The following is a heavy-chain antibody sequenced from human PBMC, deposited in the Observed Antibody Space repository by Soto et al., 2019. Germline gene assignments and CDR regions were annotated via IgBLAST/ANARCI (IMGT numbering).Heavy chain of an antibody. CDR1: GYRFSDYY. J-gene: IGHJ6*03. CDR2: MNPNSGDT. D-gene: IGHD5-12*01. Sequence: QVRLVQSGAEVKKPGASVTVSCKASGYRFSDYYLHWVRQAPGPGPEWMGWMNPNSGDTKYAQKFKGRVTMTRDTSGRTAFMELNWLTSDDTAVYYCARESGGATATLDYYYFYMDVWGIGTTVTVSS. V-gene: IGHV1-2*02. CDR3: ARESGGATATLDYYYFYMDV.